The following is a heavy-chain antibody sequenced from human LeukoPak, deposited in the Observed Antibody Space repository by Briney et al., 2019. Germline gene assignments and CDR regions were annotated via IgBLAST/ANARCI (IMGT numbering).Heavy chain of an antibody. Sequence: PGRSLRLSCAAAGFIFSSYTMHWVRQAPGKGLEWVADISYDVNNKYYADSVKGRFTISRDNSKNTLYLQMNSLRAEDTAVYYCAKGADGYNIFPQEYFQHWGQGTLVTVSS. J-gene: IGHJ1*01. V-gene: IGHV3-30*04. CDR3: AKGADGYNIFPQEYFQH. CDR2: ISYDVNNK. D-gene: IGHD5-24*01. CDR1: GFIFSSYT.